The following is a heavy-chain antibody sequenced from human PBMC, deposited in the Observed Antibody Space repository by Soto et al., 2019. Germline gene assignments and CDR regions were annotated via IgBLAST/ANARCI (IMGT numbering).Heavy chain of an antibody. Sequence: QVQLQQSGPGLVKPSQTLSLTCTVSRGSISSDYYHWTWIRQSPERGLEWIGYIHHSGSILYNPSLKSRVTISVDTSKNQFSLHLSSVTAADTAVYFWAREDDGGDTLDVWGQGTTVTVSS. V-gene: IGHV4-30-4*08. D-gene: IGHD2-21*02. CDR2: IHHSGSI. CDR3: AREDDGGDTLDV. CDR1: RGSISSDYYH. J-gene: IGHJ6*02.